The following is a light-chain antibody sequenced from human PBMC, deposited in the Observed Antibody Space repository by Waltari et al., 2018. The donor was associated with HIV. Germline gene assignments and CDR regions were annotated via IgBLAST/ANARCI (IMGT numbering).Light chain of an antibody. CDR2: GAS. V-gene: IGKV1-39*01. CDR1: QNIGNY. CDR3: QQSYNSPPT. J-gene: IGKJ2*01. Sequence: DIQMTQSPLCLSASVGDSVTITCRTSQNIGNYLNWYLHKPGTAPKLLIYGASSLQGGVPSRFSGGGSGTDFFLTISNLQPEDFGIYYCQQSYNSPPTFGRGTKLEL.